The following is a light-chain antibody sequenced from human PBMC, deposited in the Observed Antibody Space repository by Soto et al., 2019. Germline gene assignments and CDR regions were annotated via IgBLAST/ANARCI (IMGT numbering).Light chain of an antibody. Sequence: EVVLIQSPDTLSLSPGERATLSCRASQNVTSSSFAWYQQKSGQAPRLLIYGTSSRATGCPDRFSGSGSETDSSLTISRLEPEDFGVYYCQQYGGSFMCSLGQGTKVEIK. CDR1: QNVTSSS. V-gene: IGKV3-20*01. CDR3: QQYGGSFMCS. CDR2: GTS. J-gene: IGKJ2*04.